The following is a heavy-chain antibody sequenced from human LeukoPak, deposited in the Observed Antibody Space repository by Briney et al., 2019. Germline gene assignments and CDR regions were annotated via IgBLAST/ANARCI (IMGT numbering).Heavy chain of an antibody. Sequence: SETLSLTCTVSGGSISSYYWSWIRQPPGKGLEWIGYIYYSGSTNYNPSLRSRVTISVDTSKNLFSLKLSSVTAADTAVYYCVGYDFWSGYYIDYWGQGTLVTVSS. CDR1: GGSISSYY. D-gene: IGHD3-3*01. V-gene: IGHV4-59*01. CDR3: VGYDFWSGYYIDY. J-gene: IGHJ4*02. CDR2: IYYSGST.